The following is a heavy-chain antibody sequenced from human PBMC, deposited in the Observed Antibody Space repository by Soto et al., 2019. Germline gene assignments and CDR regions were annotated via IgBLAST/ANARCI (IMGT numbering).Heavy chain of an antibody. J-gene: IGHJ5*02. V-gene: IGHV1-3*04. Sequence: ASVKVSCKASGYTFTNNVIHWLRQAPGQTLEWMGWIHTAKGNTKYSQKFEARVTLTRDTAASTAYMELNSLRSDDTAVYYCARDPIWTFIWNYARLNYSVPSGQGTLLTGSS. CDR2: IHTAKGNT. CDR3: ARDPIWTFIWNYARLNYSVP. D-gene: IGHD1-7*01. CDR1: GYTFTNNV.